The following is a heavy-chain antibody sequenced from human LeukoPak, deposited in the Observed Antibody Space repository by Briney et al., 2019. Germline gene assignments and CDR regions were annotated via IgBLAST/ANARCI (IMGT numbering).Heavy chain of an antibody. CDR3: AKSYFDYSTYYSYYFNL. Sequence: SETLSLTCTVSGGSISGGYWSWIRQPPGRGLEWIGYVYTSGSTNYNPSLKSRVTISVDTSKSQFALKLRSVTAADTAVYYCAKSYFDYSTYYSYYFNLWGQGALVTVSS. J-gene: IGHJ4*02. V-gene: IGHV4-4*09. D-gene: IGHD4-11*01. CDR1: GGSISGGY. CDR2: VYTSGST.